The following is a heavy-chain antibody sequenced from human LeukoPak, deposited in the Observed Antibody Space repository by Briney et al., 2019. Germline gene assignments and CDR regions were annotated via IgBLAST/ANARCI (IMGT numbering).Heavy chain of an antibody. CDR3: VSFYETY. V-gene: IGHV3-74*01. CDR2: INSDGSWT. CDR1: GNYW. J-gene: IGHJ4*02. Sequence: GGSLRLSCVASGNYWMHWVRQAPGKGLVWVSHINSDGSWTGYADSVKGRFTISKDNAKNTVYLQMNNLRAEDTAVYYCVSFYETYWGRGTLVTVSS. D-gene: IGHD2-2*01.